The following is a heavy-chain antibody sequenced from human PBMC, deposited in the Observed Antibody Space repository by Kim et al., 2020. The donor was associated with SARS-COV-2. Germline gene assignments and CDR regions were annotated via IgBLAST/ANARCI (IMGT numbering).Heavy chain of an antibody. CDR1: GGSISSSSYY. CDR3: ARQTMVRGVLIMLTGGNWFDP. J-gene: IGHJ5*02. CDR2: IYYSGST. V-gene: IGHV4-39*01. Sequence: SETLSLTCTVSGGSISSSSYYWGWIRQPPGKGLEWIGSIYYSGSTYYNPSLKSRVTISVDTSKNQFSLKLSSVTAADTAVYYCARQTMVRGVLIMLTGGNWFDPWGQGTLVTVSS. D-gene: IGHD3-10*01.